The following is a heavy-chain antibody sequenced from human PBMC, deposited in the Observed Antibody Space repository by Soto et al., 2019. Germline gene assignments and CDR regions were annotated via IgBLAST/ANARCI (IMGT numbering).Heavy chain of an antibody. CDR3: AKDPDYGDYLTGALFAY. CDR1: GCTFSSYA. Sequence: PGGSLRLSCAASGCTFSSYAMSWVRQAPGKGLEWVSAISGSGGSTYYADSVKGRFTISRDNSKNTLYLQMNSLRAEDTDVYYCAKDPDYGDYLTGALFAYWGPGTLVTVSS. CDR2: ISGSGGST. J-gene: IGHJ1*01. V-gene: IGHV3-23*01. D-gene: IGHD4-17*01.